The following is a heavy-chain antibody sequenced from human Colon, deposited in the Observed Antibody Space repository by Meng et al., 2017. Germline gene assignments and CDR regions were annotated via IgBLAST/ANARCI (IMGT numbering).Heavy chain of an antibody. D-gene: IGHD2-2*01. CDR2: IDARGST. CDR3: ARERQRKRYCQSPTCYGGAYY. J-gene: IGHJ4*02. CDR1: GVSISGYF. V-gene: IGHV4-34*02. Sequence: QLHLQQWGAGLLKPSETLSLTCDISGVSISGYFWSWIRQSPGKGLEWIGEIDARGSTNYNPSLKGRVTMSVDPSKNQVLLTLTSVTAADRAVYYCARERQRKRYCQSPTCYGGAYYWGQGTLVTV.